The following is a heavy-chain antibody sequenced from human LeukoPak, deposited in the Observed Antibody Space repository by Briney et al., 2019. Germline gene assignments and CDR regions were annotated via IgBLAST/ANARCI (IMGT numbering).Heavy chain of an antibody. J-gene: IGHJ5*02. CDR2: MNPNSGNT. CDR3: ARVRIAAAGIWFDP. D-gene: IGHD6-13*01. CDR1: GYTFTSYD. Sequence: ASVKVSCKASGYTFTSYDINWVRQATGQGLEWMGWMNPNSGNTGYAQKFQGRVTITRNTSISTAYMELSSLRSEVTAVYYCARVRIAAAGIWFDPWGQGTLVTVSS. V-gene: IGHV1-8*03.